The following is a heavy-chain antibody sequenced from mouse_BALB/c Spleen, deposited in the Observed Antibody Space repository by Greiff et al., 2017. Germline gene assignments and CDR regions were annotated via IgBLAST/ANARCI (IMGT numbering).Heavy chain of an antibody. V-gene: IGHV5-6-5*01. D-gene: IGHD1-1*02. CDR1: GFTFSSYA. J-gene: IGHJ3*01. CDR2: ISSGGST. Sequence: EVKLMESGGGLVKPGGSLKLSCAASGFTFSSYAMSWVRQTPEKRLEWVASISSGGSTYYPDSVKGRFTISSDNARNILYLQMSSLRSEDTAMYYCARVDHMGAWFAYWGQGTLVTVSA. CDR3: ARVDHMGAWFAY.